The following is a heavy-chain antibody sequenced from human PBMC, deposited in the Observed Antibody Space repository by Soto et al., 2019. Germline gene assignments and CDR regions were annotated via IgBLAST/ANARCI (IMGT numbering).Heavy chain of an antibody. CDR1: GYSFNSYW. CDR3: ARTRGQNCNGGSCYSRAFDI. J-gene: IGHJ3*02. CDR2: IDPSGSYI. V-gene: IGHV5-10-1*01. D-gene: IGHD2-15*01. Sequence: GESLKISCKGSGYSFNSYWISWVRQMPGKGLEWMGRIDPSGSYINYNPSFQGHVTISADKSISTAYLQWSSLKASDTAMYYCARTRGQNCNGGSCYSRAFDIWGQGTMVTVSS.